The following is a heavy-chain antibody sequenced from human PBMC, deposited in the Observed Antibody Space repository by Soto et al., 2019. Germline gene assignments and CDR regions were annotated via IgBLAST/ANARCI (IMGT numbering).Heavy chain of an antibody. CDR3: ARSDYATNSGNWFDP. D-gene: IGHD1-26*01. Sequence: SETLSLTCTVSGGPLSNYYWNWIRQPPGKRLEWIGYFYYSGSTNYNPSLKSRVSISLDTSKNQFSLKLTSVTAADTAVYYCARSDYATNSGNWFDPRGQGTLVTVSS. V-gene: IGHV4-59*08. J-gene: IGHJ5*02. CDR1: GGPLSNYY. CDR2: FYYSGST.